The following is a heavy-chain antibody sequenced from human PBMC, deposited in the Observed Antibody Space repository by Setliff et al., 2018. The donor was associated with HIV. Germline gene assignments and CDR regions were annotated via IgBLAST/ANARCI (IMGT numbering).Heavy chain of an antibody. D-gene: IGHD4-4*01. CDR2: INHSGST. J-gene: IGHJ5*02. V-gene: IGHV4-34*01. Sequence: LSLTCAVYGGSFSNYYWSWVRQPPGKGLEWIGEINHSGSTNYNPSLKSRVTISIDTSKNQFSLKLSSVTAADTAMYYCARGRMATVLIRNWIDPWGQGSLVTAPQ. CDR1: GGSFSNYY. CDR3: ARGRMATVLIRNWIDP.